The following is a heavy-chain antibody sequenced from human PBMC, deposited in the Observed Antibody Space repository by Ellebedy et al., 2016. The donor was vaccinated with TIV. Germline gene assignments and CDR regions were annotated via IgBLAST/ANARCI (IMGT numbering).Heavy chain of an antibody. D-gene: IGHD5-24*01. J-gene: IGHJ3*02. CDR1: GGSISSSSYY. CDR2: MSYSGST. CDR3: ASLEMTTILDAFDI. Sequence: MPSETLSLTCTVSGGSISSSSYYWGWFRQPPGKGLEWIGSMSYSGSTYYNPSLKSRVTISVDTSKNQFSLKLTSVTAADKAVYYCASLEMTTILDAFDIWGQGTKVTVSS. V-gene: IGHV4-39*01.